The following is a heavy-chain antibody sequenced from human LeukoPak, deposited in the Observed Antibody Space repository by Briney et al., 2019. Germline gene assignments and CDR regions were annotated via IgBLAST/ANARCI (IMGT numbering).Heavy chain of an antibody. D-gene: IGHD6-13*01. J-gene: IGHJ3*02. V-gene: IGHV4-61*05. CDR3: ARPLSGYSSSWYVDPGDAFDI. Sequence: SETLSLTCTVSGGSISSGSYYWSWIRQPPGKGLEWIGYIYYSGSTNYNPSLKSRVTISVDKSKNQFSLKLSSVTAADTAVYYCARPLSGYSSSWYVDPGDAFDIWGQGTMVTVSS. CDR1: GGSISSGSYY. CDR2: IYYSGST.